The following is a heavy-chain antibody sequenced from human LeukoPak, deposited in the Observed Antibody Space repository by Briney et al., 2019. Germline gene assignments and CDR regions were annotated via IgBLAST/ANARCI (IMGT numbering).Heavy chain of an antibody. Sequence: ASVKVSCKASGYTFTSYDINWVRQATGEGPEWMGWMNPNSGNTGYAQKFEGRVTMTRNTSISTAYMELSSLRSEDTAVYYCARAPSLYHLVPYGMDVWGQGTTVTVSS. CDR3: ARAPSLYHLVPYGMDV. CDR2: MNPNSGNT. J-gene: IGHJ6*02. D-gene: IGHD2-2*02. CDR1: GYTFTSYD. V-gene: IGHV1-8*01.